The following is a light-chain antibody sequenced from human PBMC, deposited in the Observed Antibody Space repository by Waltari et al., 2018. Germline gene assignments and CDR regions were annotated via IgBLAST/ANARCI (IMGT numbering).Light chain of an antibody. CDR3: CSYAGSSISV. Sequence: QSALTQTATASGSPGQSITISCTGTSSDVGHYNLFSWYQQHPGKAPKLIIYDVNKRPSGVSNRFSGSKSGNTASLTISGLQAADEADYYCCSYAGSSISVFGGGTRLTVL. CDR1: SSDVGHYNL. J-gene: IGLJ3*02. V-gene: IGLV2-23*02. CDR2: DVN.